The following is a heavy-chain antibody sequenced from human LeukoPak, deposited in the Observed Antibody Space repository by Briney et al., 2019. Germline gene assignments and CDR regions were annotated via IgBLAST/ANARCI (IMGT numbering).Heavy chain of an antibody. V-gene: IGHV4-61*02. D-gene: IGHD6-13*01. CDR1: GGSISSGDYY. CDR2: IYTSGST. CDR3: ARVIAAAGGEFDY. Sequence: SETLSLTCTVSGGSISSGDYYWSWIRQPAGKGLEWIGRIYTSGSTNYNPSLKSRVTISVDTSKNQFSLKLSSVTAADTAVYYCARVIAAAGGEFDYWGQGTLVTVSS. J-gene: IGHJ4*02.